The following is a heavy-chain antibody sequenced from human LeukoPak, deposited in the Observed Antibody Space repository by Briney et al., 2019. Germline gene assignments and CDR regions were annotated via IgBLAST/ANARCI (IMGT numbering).Heavy chain of an antibody. D-gene: IGHD3-22*01. CDR1: GFTFSRYA. Sequence: GGSLRLSCAASGFTFSRYAMRWVRQAPGKGLEWVSDISGRGGSTYYADPVKGRFTISRDNSKNTLYLQMNSLRAEDTAVYYCAKISSGYRILFDYWGQGTLVTVSS. CDR2: ISGRGGST. J-gene: IGHJ4*02. CDR3: AKISSGYRILFDY. V-gene: IGHV3-23*01.